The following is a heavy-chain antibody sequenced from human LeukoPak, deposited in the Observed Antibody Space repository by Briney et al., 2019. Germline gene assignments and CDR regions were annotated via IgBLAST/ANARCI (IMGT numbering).Heavy chain of an antibody. CDR1: GYTFTGYY. Sequence: ASVNVSCKASGYTFTGYYIHWVRQAPGQGLEWMGWINPNSGATNYAQKIQGRVTMTRDTSITTAYMELTRLRSDDTAVYYCARGLDLYPGYSYGQNWFDPWGQGTLVTVSS. CDR3: ARGLDLYPGYSYGQNWFDP. CDR2: INPNSGAT. D-gene: IGHD5-18*01. V-gene: IGHV1-2*02. J-gene: IGHJ5*02.